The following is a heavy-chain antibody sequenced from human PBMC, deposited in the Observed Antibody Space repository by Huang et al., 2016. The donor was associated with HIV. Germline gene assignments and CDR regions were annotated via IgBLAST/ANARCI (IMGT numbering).Heavy chain of an antibody. CDR1: GGSFSGSY. D-gene: IGHD3-10*01. CDR3: ARAPHYGSGSYYY. CDR2: ITHSGST. V-gene: IGHV4-34*01. J-gene: IGHJ4*02. Sequence: QVQLHQWGAGLLKPSETLSLTCAVHGGSFSGSYWSWIRQPPGKGLEWIGEITHSGSTNYNPSLKSRVTISEETSKNQFSLKLSSVTAADTAVYYCARAPHYGSGSYYYWGQGTLVTVSS.